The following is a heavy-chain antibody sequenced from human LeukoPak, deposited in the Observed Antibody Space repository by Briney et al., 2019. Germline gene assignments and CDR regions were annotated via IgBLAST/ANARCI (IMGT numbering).Heavy chain of an antibody. CDR1: GYSISSGYY. D-gene: IGHD3-10*01. J-gene: IGHJ5*01. Sequence: PSETLSLTCTVSGYSISSGYYWGWIWQPPGKGLEWIGSIFRTGSTYYSASLKSRVSISVDTSKNHIALKLTSVTASDTAVYFCARRVGFYGSGSLNYFDPWGQGILVSVS. V-gene: IGHV4-38-2*02. CDR2: IFRTGST. CDR3: ARRVGFYGSGSLNYFDP.